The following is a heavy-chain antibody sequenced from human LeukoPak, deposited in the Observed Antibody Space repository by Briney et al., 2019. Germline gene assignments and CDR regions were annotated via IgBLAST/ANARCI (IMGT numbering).Heavy chain of an antibody. J-gene: IGHJ2*01. Sequence: GASVKVSCKVSGYTLSELNMHWVRQAPGKGLEWMGGFDPENGKIFYAQKFQDRVTMTEDTSTDTAYMELRSLRSEDTAIFYCATGKAYGGRDGYFDLWGRGTLVTVSS. CDR1: GYTLSELN. V-gene: IGHV1-24*01. CDR2: FDPENGKI. CDR3: ATGKAYGGRDGYFDL. D-gene: IGHD4-23*01.